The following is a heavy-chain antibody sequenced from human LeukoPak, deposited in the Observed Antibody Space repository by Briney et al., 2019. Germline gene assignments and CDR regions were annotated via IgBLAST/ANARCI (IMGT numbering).Heavy chain of an antibody. D-gene: IGHD3-22*01. CDR3: AKDRRPTYYSDTSGYYFRDAFAF. Sequence: ASVKVSCKPSGYIFTSYAISWVRQAPGQGLEWMGWISAYSGNTDSAQKLQGRLTMTTDTSTSTAYMELRSLRAEDTAVYYCAKDRRPTYYSDTSGYYFRDAFAFWGQGTMVTVSS. CDR1: GYIFTSYA. J-gene: IGHJ3*01. V-gene: IGHV1-18*01. CDR2: ISAYSGNT.